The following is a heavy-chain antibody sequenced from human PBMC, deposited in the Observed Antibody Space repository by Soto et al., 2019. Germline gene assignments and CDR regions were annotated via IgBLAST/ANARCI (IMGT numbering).Heavy chain of an antibody. CDR3: AKDSTPYYYDSSGYYPGY. CDR2: ISGSGGST. V-gene: IGHV3-23*01. Sequence: GSLRLSCAASGFTFSSYAVSWVRQAPGKGLEWVSAISGSGGSTYYADSAKGRFTISRDNSKNTLYLQMNSLRAEDTAVYYCAKDSTPYYYDSSGYYPGYWGQGTLVTVSS. CDR1: GFTFSSYA. J-gene: IGHJ4*02. D-gene: IGHD3-22*01.